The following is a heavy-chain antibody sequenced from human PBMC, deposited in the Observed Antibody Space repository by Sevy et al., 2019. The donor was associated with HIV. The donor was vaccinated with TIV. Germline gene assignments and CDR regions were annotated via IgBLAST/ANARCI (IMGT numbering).Heavy chain of an antibody. CDR3: ARWRGAQSEFDY. V-gene: IGHV3-7*01. D-gene: IGHD3-3*01. CDR2: IKKDGSGK. CDR1: GFTFSSYW. Sequence: GGSLRLSCAASGFTFSSYWMSWVRQAPGKGLEWVAEIKKDGSGKLYADAVKGRFTISRDNAENSVDLQMKSLRAEDTAVYFCARWRGAQSEFDYWGQGTRVTVSS. J-gene: IGHJ4*02.